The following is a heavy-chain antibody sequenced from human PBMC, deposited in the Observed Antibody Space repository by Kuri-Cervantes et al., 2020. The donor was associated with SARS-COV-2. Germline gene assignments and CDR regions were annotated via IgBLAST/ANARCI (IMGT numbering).Heavy chain of an antibody. V-gene: IGHV3-30*01. CDR2: ISSDGRSK. CDR3: ARDDYYFEH. J-gene: IGHJ4*02. CDR1: GFTFSSYA. Sequence: GGSLRLSCAASGFTFSSYAMHWVRQAPGKGLEWVAVISSDGRSKNYADSVEGRFTISRDNSKNTLYLQMNSLGPEDTAVYYCARDDYYFEHWGQGTLVTVSS. D-gene: IGHD2-21*02.